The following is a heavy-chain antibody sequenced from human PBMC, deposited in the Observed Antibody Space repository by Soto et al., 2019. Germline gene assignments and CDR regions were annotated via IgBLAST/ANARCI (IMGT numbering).Heavy chain of an antibody. CDR1: GFLFSSYG. J-gene: IGHJ3*02. Sequence: LSCAASGFLFSSYGLHWVRQAPGKGLEWVAIVSYDGSDSYYADSVKGRFTVSRDNSKNTLYLQMNSLRTEDTAVYYCATYGIYDFWSGYLHRDAFDIWGQGTMVTVSS. CDR3: ATYGIYDFWSGYLHRDAFDI. D-gene: IGHD3-3*01. V-gene: IGHV3-30*03. CDR2: VSYDGSDS.